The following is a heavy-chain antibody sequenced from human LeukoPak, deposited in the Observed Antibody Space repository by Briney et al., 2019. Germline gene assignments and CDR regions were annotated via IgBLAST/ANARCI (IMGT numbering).Heavy chain of an antibody. CDR3: ARGKEATHFDY. Sequence: SETLSLTCTVSGGSISSGSYYWSWLRQPAGKGLKWIVRIYTSGSTNYNPSLKSRVTISVDTSKNQFSLKLSSVTAADTAVYYCARGKEATHFDYWGQGTLVTVSS. CDR2: IYTSGST. J-gene: IGHJ4*02. V-gene: IGHV4-61*02. D-gene: IGHD5-12*01. CDR1: GGSISSGSYY.